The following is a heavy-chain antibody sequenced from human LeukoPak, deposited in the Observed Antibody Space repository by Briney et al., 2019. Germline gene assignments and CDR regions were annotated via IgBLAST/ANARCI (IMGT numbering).Heavy chain of an antibody. CDR2: IYSTGSA. CDR3: AREHYYGSGLRYYYYYYMDV. J-gene: IGHJ6*03. V-gene: IGHV4-61*02. CDR1: GGSISSGDYY. D-gene: IGHD3-10*01. Sequence: PSDTLSLTCTVSGGSISSGDYYWNWIRQPAGEGLECIGRIYSTGSANSYNPSLKSQVTISVDTSKNQFALKLSSVTAADTAVYYCAREHYYGSGLRYYYYYYMDVWGTGTTVTISS.